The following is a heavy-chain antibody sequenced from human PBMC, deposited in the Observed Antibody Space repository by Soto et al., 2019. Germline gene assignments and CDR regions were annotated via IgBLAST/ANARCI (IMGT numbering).Heavy chain of an antibody. D-gene: IGHD5-12*01. V-gene: IGHV1-2*04. CDR3: ARESGGATATLDYYYFYMDV. J-gene: IGHJ6*03. CDR2: INPNSGVT. CDR1: GDSFNDYY. Sequence: QVQLVQSGAEVRKPGASVTVSCRSSGDSFNDYYIHWVRQAPGQGLEWMGWINPNSGVTKYAQKFQGWVSMTRDTSISTVYMQPNRLRSDDTAVYYCARESGGATATLDYYYFYMDVWGTGTTVTVSS.